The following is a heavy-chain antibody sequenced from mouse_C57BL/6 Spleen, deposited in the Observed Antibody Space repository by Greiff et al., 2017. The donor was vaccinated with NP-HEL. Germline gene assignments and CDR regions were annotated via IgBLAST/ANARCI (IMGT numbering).Heavy chain of an antibody. D-gene: IGHD2-2*01. V-gene: IGHV14-3*01. CDR2: IDPANGNT. CDR3: AREEVYGYDGYYFDY. J-gene: IGHJ2*01. CDR1: GFNIKNTY. Sequence: EVQLQQSVAELVRPGASVKLSCTASGFNIKNTYMHWVKQRPEQGLEWIGRIDPANGNTKYAPKFQGKATLTADTSSNTAYLQISSLTSEDTAIYYCAREEVYGYDGYYFDYWGQGTTLTVSS.